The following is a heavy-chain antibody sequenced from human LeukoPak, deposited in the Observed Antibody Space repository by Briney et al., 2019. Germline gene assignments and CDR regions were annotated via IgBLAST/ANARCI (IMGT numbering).Heavy chain of an antibody. CDR3: ARGPDHGGFDY. Sequence: ASVKVSCRASGYTFTDYYMHWWRQAPGQGLEWMGWIDPNSGGTGSAQKFQGWVTMTRDTSISAAYMDLSGLKSDDTAVYYCARGPDHGGFDYWGQGTQVTVSS. CDR2: IDPNSGGT. D-gene: IGHD3-16*01. CDR1: GYTFTDYY. V-gene: IGHV1-2*04. J-gene: IGHJ4*02.